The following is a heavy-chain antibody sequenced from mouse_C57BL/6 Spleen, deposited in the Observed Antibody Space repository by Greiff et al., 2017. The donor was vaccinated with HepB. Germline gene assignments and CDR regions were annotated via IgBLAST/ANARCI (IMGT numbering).Heavy chain of an antibody. CDR1: GYSITSGYY. CDR3: ARDEGPVYYGSSYDGDFDY. J-gene: IGHJ2*01. CDR2: ISYDGSN. Sequence: EVKLQESGPGLVKPSQSLSLTCSVTGYSITSGYYWNWIRQFPGNKLEWMGYISYDGSNNYNPSLKNRISITRDTSKNQFFLKLNSVTTEDTATYYCARDEGPVYYGSSYDGDFDYWGQGTTLTVSS. D-gene: IGHD1-1*01. V-gene: IGHV3-6*01.